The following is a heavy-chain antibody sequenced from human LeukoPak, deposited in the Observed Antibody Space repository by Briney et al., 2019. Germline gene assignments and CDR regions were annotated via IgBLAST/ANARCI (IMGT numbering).Heavy chain of an antibody. CDR2: IRNDGSNK. J-gene: IGHJ6*02. V-gene: IGHV3-30*02. CDR1: GFTFSSYG. Sequence: GGSLRLSCAASGFTFSSYGMHWVRQAPGKGLEWVAFIRNDGSNKYYADSVKGRFTISRDNSKNTLYLQMNSLRAEDTAVYYCAKSRPFEGDYYYYYGMDVWGQGTTVTVSS. CDR3: AKSRPFEGDYYYYYGMDV. D-gene: IGHD2-21*02.